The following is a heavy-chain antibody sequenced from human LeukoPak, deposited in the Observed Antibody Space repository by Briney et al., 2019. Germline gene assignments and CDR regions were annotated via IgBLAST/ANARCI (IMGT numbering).Heavy chain of an antibody. J-gene: IGHJ4*02. CDR2: ISTSTGDT. Sequence: ASVKVSCKPSGYIFTTYNLHWVRQAPGQGLEWMGWISTSTGDTDYARNLRGRVTMSTDVSTGTAYMELRRLRSDDTAVYYCARSHNVYFDYWGQGTLLTVTT. CDR3: ARSHNVYFDY. D-gene: IGHD5-24*01. V-gene: IGHV1-18*04. CDR1: GYIFTTYN.